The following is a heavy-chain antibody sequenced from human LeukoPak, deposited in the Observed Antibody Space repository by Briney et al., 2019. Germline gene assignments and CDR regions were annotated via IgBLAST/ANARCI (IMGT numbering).Heavy chain of an antibody. J-gene: IGHJ4*02. CDR1: GFTFSIYG. D-gene: IGHD1-26*01. CDR3: AKETGRWELE. V-gene: IGHV3-30*18. Sequence: GRSLRLSCAASGFTFSIYGIHWVRQAPGKGLEWVAVISNDGSNKYYADSVKGRFTISRDNSENTLYLQMNSLRAEDTAVYYCAKETGRWELEWGQGTLVTVSS. CDR2: ISNDGSNK.